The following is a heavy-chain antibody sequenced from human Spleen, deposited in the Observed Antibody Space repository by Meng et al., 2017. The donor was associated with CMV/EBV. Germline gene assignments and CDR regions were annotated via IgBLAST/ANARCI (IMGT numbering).Heavy chain of an antibody. Sequence: SETLSLTCTVSGGSISSSSYYWGWIRQPPGKGLEWIGSIYYSGSTYYNPSLKSRVTISVDTSKNQFSLKLSSVTAADTAVYYCARVWIVNYDFWSGPPDYWGQGTLVTVSS. D-gene: IGHD3-3*01. CDR2: IYYSGST. CDR1: GGSISSSSYY. V-gene: IGHV4-39*01. CDR3: ARVWIVNYDFWSGPPDY. J-gene: IGHJ4*02.